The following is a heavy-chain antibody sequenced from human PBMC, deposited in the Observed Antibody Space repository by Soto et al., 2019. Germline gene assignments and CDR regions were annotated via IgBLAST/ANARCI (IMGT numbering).Heavy chain of an antibody. CDR2: IIPIFGTA. D-gene: IGHD2-2*01. V-gene: IGHV1-69*01. CDR3: AREKEYCSSTSCYAYAFDI. Sequence: VSCKASGGTFSSYAISWVRQAPGQGLEWMGGIIPIFGTANYAQKFQGRVTITADESTSTAYMELSSLRSEDTAVYYCAREKEYCSSTSCYAYAFDIWGQGTMVTVSS. CDR1: GGTFSSYA. J-gene: IGHJ3*02.